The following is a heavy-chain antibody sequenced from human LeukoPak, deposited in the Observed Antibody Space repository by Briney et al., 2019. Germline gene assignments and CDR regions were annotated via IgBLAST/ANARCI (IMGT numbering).Heavy chain of an antibody. CDR3: ARTGRASSWYFDY. Sequence: HSETLSLTCTVSGGSISSYYWSWIRQPPGKGLEWIGYIYYSGSTNYNPSLKSRVTISVDTSKNQFSLRLSSVTAADTAVYYCARTGRASSWYFDYWGQGTLVTVSS. CDR2: IYYSGST. V-gene: IGHV4-59*01. D-gene: IGHD6-13*01. J-gene: IGHJ4*02. CDR1: GGSISSYY.